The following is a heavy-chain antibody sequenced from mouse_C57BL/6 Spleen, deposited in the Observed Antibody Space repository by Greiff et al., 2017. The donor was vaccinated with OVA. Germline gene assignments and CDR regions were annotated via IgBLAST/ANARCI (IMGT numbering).Heavy chain of an antibody. J-gene: IGHJ4*01. CDR1: GYTFTDYN. CDR3: ARRDYSNSVYAMDY. V-gene: IGHV1-18*01. Sequence: EVQLQQSGPELVKPGASVKIPCKASGYTFTDYNMDWVKQSHGKSLEWIGDINPNNGGTIYNQKFKGKATLTVDKSSSTAYMELRSLTSEDTAVYYCARRDYSNSVYAMDYWGQGTSVTVSS. D-gene: IGHD2-5*01. CDR2: INPNNGGT.